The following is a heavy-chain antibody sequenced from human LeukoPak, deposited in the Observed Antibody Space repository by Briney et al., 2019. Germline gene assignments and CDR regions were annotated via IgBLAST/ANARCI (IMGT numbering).Heavy chain of an antibody. D-gene: IGHD1-7*01. CDR1: GGSISSGSYY. Sequence: SQTLSLTCTVSGGSISSGSYYWSWIRQPAGKGLEWIGRIYTSGSTNYNPSLKSRVNMSVDMSKNQFSLKLTSVTAADTAVYYCAREENYPYYFDYWGQGILVTVSS. J-gene: IGHJ4*02. CDR2: IYTSGST. CDR3: AREENYPYYFDY. V-gene: IGHV4-61*02.